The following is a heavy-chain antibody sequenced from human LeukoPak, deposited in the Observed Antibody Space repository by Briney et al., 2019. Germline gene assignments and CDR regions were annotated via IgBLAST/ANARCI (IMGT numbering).Heavy chain of an antibody. J-gene: IGHJ4*02. CDR3: ARYVTVAGFDY. Sequence: ASVKVPCKASGYTFTDYYIHWVRQAPGQGLEWMGWINPNSGNTNSAQKFQGRVTMTGDTSISTAYMDLSRLRSDDTAVYYCARYVTVAGFDYWGQGTLVTVSS. D-gene: IGHD6-19*01. CDR1: GYTFTDYY. CDR2: INPNSGNT. V-gene: IGHV1-2*02.